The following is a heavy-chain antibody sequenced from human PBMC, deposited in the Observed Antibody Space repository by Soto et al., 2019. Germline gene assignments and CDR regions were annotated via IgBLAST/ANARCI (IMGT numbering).Heavy chain of an antibody. CDR1: GFTFGTVA. Sequence: GGSLRLSCVASGFTFGTVAMTWVRQAPGKGMEWVSSIAIGSFDSYYAPSVKGRFTVSRDDSKSTLYLQMRGLRVDDTALYYCAKDGRHGFDYWGQGTLVTVSS. J-gene: IGHJ4*02. CDR2: IAIGSFDS. CDR3: AKDGRHGFDY. V-gene: IGHV3-23*01.